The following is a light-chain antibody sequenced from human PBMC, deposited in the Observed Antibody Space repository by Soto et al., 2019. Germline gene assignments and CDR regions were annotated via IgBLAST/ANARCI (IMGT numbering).Light chain of an antibody. CDR2: EVR. CDR3: SSYTSTNTLV. CDR1: SSDVGRYNF. V-gene: IGLV2-14*01. J-gene: IGLJ3*02. Sequence: QSALTQPASVSGSPGQSITISCTGTSSDVGRYNFVSWYQQHPGKAPKLMIYEVRIRPSGVSNRFSGSKSGNTASLTISGLQAEDEADYYCSSYTSTNTLVFGGGTKLTVL.